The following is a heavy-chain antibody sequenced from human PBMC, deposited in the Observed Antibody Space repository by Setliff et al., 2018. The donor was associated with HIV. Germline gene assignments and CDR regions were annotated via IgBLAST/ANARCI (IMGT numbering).Heavy chain of an antibody. D-gene: IGHD3-22*01. CDR2: IYNGGNT. CDR3: ARTRDYYDSSDRYWVIDS. CDR1: GVSINTYY. Sequence: PSETLSLTCSVSGVSINTYYWSWIRQPPGKGMEWFGYIYNGGNTNYNPSLESRVSMSLDTSKNQFSLKLTSVTAADTAAYFCARTRDYYDSSDRYWVIDSWGPGTLVTVSS. V-gene: IGHV4-59*01. J-gene: IGHJ5*01.